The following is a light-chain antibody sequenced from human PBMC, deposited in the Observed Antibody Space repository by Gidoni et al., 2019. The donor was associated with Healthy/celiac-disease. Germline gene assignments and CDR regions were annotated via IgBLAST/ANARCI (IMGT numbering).Light chain of an antibody. V-gene: IGLV1-40*01. CDR3: QSYDSSLSGWV. CDR2: GNS. Sequence: QSVLTQPHSVSGAPGQRVTISCTGSSSNIGAGYDVHWYQQLPGTAPKLLIYGNSNRPSGVPDRFSGSTSGTSASLAITGLQAEDEADYYCQSYDSSLSGWVFGGGTKLTVL. J-gene: IGLJ3*02. CDR1: SSNIGAGYD.